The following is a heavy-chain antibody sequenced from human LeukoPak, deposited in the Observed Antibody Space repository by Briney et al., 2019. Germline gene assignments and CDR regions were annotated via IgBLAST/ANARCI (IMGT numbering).Heavy chain of an antibody. J-gene: IGHJ4*02. V-gene: IGHV3-30*18. Sequence: PGGSLRLSCAASGFTFSSYGMHWVRQAPGKGLEWVAVISYDGSNKYYADSVKGRFTISRDNSKNTLYLQMNSLRAEDTAVYYCANGLGFDYWGQGTLVTVSS. CDR3: ANGLGFDY. D-gene: IGHD3/OR15-3a*01. CDR2: ISYDGSNK. CDR1: GFTFSSYG.